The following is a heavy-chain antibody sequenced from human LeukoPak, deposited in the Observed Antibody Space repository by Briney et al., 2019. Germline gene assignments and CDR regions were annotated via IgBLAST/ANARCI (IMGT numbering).Heavy chain of an antibody. D-gene: IGHD6-19*01. V-gene: IGHV3-23*01. CDR3: AKAHDLSSSGSSYFDY. Sequence: GGSLRLSCAASGFTFSSYAMSWVRQAPGKGLEWVSAISGSGGSTYYADSVKGRFTISRDNSKNMMYLQMNSLRAEDTAVYYCAKAHDLSSSGSSYFDYWGQGTLVTVSS. CDR2: ISGSGGST. CDR1: GFTFSSYA. J-gene: IGHJ4*02.